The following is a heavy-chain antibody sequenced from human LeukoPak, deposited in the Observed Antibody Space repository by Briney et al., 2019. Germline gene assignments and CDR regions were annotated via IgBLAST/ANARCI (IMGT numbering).Heavy chain of an antibody. CDR2: IYSGGST. J-gene: IGHJ6*02. CDR3: AGRDNGYYYGMDV. D-gene: IGHD2-8*01. Sequence: GGSLRLSCAASGFTVSSNYMSWVRHTPGKGLEWGSLIYSGGSTYYADSVKGRFTISRDNSKNTMYLQMNSLRAEATAVYYCAGRDNGYYYGMDVWGQGTTVTVSS. V-gene: IGHV3-66*01. CDR1: GFTVSSNY.